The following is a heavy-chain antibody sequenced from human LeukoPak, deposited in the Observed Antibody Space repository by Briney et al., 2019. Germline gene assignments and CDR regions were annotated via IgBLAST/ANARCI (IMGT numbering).Heavy chain of an antibody. D-gene: IGHD5-12*01. CDR2: ISGYNGMT. CDR3: ARALDKVATLFY. CDR1: GYTFTNYG. V-gene: IGHV1-18*01. J-gene: IGHJ4*02. Sequence: ASVKVSCKASGYTFTNYGISWVRQAPGQGLEWMGWISGYNGMTYYAQKLQCRVTMTTDTSTSTAYMEIRSLDSDDTAVYYCARALDKVATLFYWGQGTLVTVSS.